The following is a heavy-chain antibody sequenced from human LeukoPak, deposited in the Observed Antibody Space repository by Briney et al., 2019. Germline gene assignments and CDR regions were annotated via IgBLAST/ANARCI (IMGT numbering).Heavy chain of an antibody. CDR1: GFTFSNYW. D-gene: IGHD3-9*01. J-gene: IGHJ4*02. V-gene: IGHV3-74*01. CDR3: ARAPPYDLLTGYFDY. Sequence: GGSLRLSCAASGFTFSNYWLHWVRQTPGKGLTWVSRIDPSGSGTNYADSVKGRFTISRENAENTLFLQMNSLRAEDTAVYYCARAPPYDLLTGYFDYWGQGTLVTVSS. CDR2: IDPSGSGT.